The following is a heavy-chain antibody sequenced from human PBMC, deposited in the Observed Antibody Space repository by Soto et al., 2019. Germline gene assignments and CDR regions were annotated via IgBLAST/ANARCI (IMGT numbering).Heavy chain of an antibody. Sequence: PSETLSLTXTVSGGSISSGGYYWSWIRQHPGKGLEWIGYIYYSGSTYYNPSLKSRVTISVDTSKNQFSLKLSSVTAADTAVYYCAREMGIPLWAFDIWGQGTMVTVSS. D-gene: IGHD7-27*01. CDR1: GGSISSGGYY. J-gene: IGHJ3*02. CDR3: AREMGIPLWAFDI. V-gene: IGHV4-31*02. CDR2: IYYSGST.